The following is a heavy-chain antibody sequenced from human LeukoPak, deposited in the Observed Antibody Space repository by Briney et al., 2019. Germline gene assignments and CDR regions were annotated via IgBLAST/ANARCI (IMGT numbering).Heavy chain of an antibody. J-gene: IGHJ4*02. CDR2: ISSSSSYI. V-gene: IGHV3-21*01. CDR3: ARAFDWLSSPFDY. D-gene: IGHD3-9*01. CDR1: GFTFSGYS. Sequence: GGSLRLSCAASGFTFSGYSMNWVRQAPGKGLEWVSSISSSSSYIYYADSVKGRFTISRDNAKNSLYLQMNSLRAEDTAVYYCARAFDWLSSPFDYWGQGTLVTVSS.